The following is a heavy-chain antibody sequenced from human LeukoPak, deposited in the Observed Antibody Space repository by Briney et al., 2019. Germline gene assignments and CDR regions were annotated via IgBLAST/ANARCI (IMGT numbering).Heavy chain of an antibody. CDR3: ARTRDDTSGCLSIDS. D-gene: IGHD3-22*01. Sequence: PSETLSLTCTVSGGSISSHYWSFIRQPPGEGLEWIGYIYHSGSTNYNPSFRGRVTMSVDTSKTQFSLRLTSVTATDTAVYYCARTRDDTSGCLSIDSWGQGTLVTVSS. CDR1: GGSISSHY. CDR2: IYHSGST. J-gene: IGHJ4*02. V-gene: IGHV4-59*11.